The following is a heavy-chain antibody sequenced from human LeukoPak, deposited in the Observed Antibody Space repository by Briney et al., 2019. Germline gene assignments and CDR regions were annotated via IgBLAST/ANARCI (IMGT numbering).Heavy chain of an antibody. D-gene: IGHD5-18*01. V-gene: IGHV3-30*02. Sequence: GGSLRLSCGASGFIFDTHDMHWVRQAPGKGLEWVGFIRYDGRNKYYADFVKGRFTISRDNAKNSLYLQMNSLRAEDTAVYYCAKEGGELWLRGVARKYYFDYWGQGTLVTVSS. CDR3: AKEGGELWLRGVARKYYFDY. CDR1: GFIFDTHD. CDR2: IRYDGRNK. J-gene: IGHJ4*02.